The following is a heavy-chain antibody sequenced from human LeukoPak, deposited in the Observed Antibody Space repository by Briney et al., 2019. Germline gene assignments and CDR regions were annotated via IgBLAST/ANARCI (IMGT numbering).Heavy chain of an antibody. CDR1: GGSISSSSYY. Sequence: SETLSLTCTVSGGSISSSSYYWGWIRQPPGKGLERIGSIYYSGSTYYNPSLKSRVTISVDTSKNQFSLKLSSVTAADTAVYYCARRGYSGYDQGGALDYWGQGTLVTVSS. D-gene: IGHD5-12*01. J-gene: IGHJ4*02. V-gene: IGHV4-39*01. CDR3: ARRGYSGYDQGGALDY. CDR2: IYYSGST.